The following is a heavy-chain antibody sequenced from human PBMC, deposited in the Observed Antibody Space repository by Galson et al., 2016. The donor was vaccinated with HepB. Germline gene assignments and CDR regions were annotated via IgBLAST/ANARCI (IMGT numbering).Heavy chain of an antibody. V-gene: IGHV1-69*06. CDR1: GGTFSSYA. Sequence: SVKVSCKASGGTFSSYAFSWVRQAPGQGLEWMGGIIPIFRTTDYAQKFRGRVTITADTSTSTAYMELRSLRSEDTAMYYCAREGAYYGSGSYYNPGEYWGQGNLVTVSS. CDR2: IIPIFRTT. CDR3: AREGAYYGSGSYYNPGEY. D-gene: IGHD3-10*01. J-gene: IGHJ4*02.